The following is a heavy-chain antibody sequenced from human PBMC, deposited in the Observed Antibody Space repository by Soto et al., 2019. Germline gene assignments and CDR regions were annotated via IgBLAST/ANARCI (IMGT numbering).Heavy chain of an antibody. J-gene: IGHJ3*02. CDR2: IGSSSNYI. CDR3: AREAHFYGRSDVFDI. D-gene: IGHD3-10*02. CDR1: GFSFSLYT. V-gene: IGHV3-21*01. Sequence: ESGGGLVKPGGSLRLSCAASGFSFSLYTMTWVRQAPGRGLEWVSSIGSSSNYIYYADSMKGRFTISRDNAKSSLYLQMNSLRADDTAVYYCAREAHFYGRSDVFDIWGQGTMVTVSS.